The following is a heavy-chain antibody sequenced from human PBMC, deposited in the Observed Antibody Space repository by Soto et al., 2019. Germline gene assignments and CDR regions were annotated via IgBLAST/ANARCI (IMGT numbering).Heavy chain of an antibody. CDR1: GGTFSSYA. D-gene: IGHD3-3*01. J-gene: IGHJ6*02. V-gene: IGHV1-69*13. CDR2: IIPIFGTA. CDR3: ARDSDYDFWSGTTDQHKYSYYYGMDV. Sequence: SVKVSCKASGGTFSSYAISWVRQAPGQGLEWMGGIIPIFGTANYAQKFQGRVTITADESTSTAYMELSSLRSEDTAVYYCARDSDYDFWSGTTDQHKYSYYYGMDVWGQGTTVTVSS.